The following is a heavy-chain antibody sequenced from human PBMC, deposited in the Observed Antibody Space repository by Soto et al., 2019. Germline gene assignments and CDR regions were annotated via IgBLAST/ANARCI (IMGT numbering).Heavy chain of an antibody. Sequence: QLQLQESGPGLVKPSETLSLTCTVSGGSISRSSYFWGWIRQPLGKGLEWMGSIYYRGNTYYNPSLNSRVTISVDTTKSQSALKLSSVTAADTAVYYGARHDYGGFGLWGQGTLVTVSS. CDR1: GGSISRSSYF. J-gene: IGHJ4*02. CDR3: ARHDYGGFGL. V-gene: IGHV4-39*01. D-gene: IGHD4-17*01. CDR2: IYYRGNT.